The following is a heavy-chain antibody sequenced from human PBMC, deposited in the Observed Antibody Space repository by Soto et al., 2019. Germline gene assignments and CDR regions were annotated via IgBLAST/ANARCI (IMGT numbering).Heavy chain of an antibody. J-gene: IGHJ5*02. CDR3: ARDVRSRKYDL. CDR1: GFTFRNYG. D-gene: IGHD6-6*01. V-gene: IGHV3-33*01. CDR2: IWYDGSNK. Sequence: QVQLVESGGGVVQPGRSLRLSCAAAGFTFRNYGMHWVRQAPGKGLEWLAGIWYDGSNKYYADSVKGRFTNSRDNSKTTLYVEMNSLRDEDTAVYYCARDVRSRKYDLWGQGTLVIVSS.